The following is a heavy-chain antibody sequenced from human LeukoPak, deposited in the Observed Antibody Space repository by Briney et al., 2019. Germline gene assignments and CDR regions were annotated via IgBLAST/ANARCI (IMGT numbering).Heavy chain of an antibody. CDR3: AKAHGGDYYFDY. J-gene: IGHJ4*02. CDR2: ISGSGGST. CDR1: GFTFSSYA. V-gene: IGHV3-23*01. D-gene: IGHD2-21*02. Sequence: PGGSLRLSCAASGFTFSSYAVSWVRQAPGKGLEWVSAISGSGGSTYYADSVKGRFTISRDNSKNTLYLQMNSLRAEDTAVYYCAKAHGGDYYFDYWGQGTLVTVSS.